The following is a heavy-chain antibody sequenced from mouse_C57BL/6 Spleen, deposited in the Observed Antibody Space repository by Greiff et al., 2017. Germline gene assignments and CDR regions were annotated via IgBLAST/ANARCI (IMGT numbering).Heavy chain of an antibody. D-gene: IGHD2-4*01. J-gene: IGHJ2*01. CDR3: ARFYYDYAVDY. CDR1: GYTFTDYY. V-gene: IGHV1-76*01. Sequence: QVQLQQSGAELVRPGASVKLSCKASGYTFTDYYINWVKQRPGQGLEWIARIYPGSGNTYYNEKFKGKATLTAEKSSSTAYMQLSNLTSEDSAVYFCARFYYDYAVDYWGQGTTLTVSS. CDR2: IYPGSGNT.